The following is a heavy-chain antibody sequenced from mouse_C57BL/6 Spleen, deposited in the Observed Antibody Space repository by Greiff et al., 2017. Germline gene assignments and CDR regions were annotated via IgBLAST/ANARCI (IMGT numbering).Heavy chain of an antibody. J-gene: IGHJ2*01. CDR2: ISGGGGNT. D-gene: IGHD2-1*01. Sequence: EVMLVESGGGLVKPGGSLKLSCAASGFTFSSYTMSWVRQTPEKRLEWVATISGGGGNTYYPDSVKGRFTISRDNAKNTLYLQMSSLSSEDTALYYCARGIYYGNYEYFDYWGQGTTLTVSS. V-gene: IGHV5-9*01. CDR3: ARGIYYGNYEYFDY. CDR1: GFTFSSYT.